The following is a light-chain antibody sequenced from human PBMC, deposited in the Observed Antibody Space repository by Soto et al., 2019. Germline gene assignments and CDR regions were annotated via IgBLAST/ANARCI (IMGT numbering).Light chain of an antibody. J-gene: IGLJ3*02. Sequence: HSAPTQPASVSGSPGQSITISCSGTSSDVGSYNFVSWYQQHPGKAPKLMIYGVSKRPSGISNRFSGSKSGYTASLTISGLQAEDEADYYCCSYAGSSTWVFGGGTKLTVL. CDR1: SSDVGSYNF. CDR2: GVS. V-gene: IGLV2-23*02. CDR3: CSYAGSSTWV.